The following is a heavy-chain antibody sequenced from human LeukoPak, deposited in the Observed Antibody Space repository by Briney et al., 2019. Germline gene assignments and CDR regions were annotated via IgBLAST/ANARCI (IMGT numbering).Heavy chain of an antibody. CDR1: GGTFSSYA. CDR3: ARAYCSGGSCRYYYYYYMDV. J-gene: IGHJ6*03. D-gene: IGHD2-15*01. Sequence: SVKVSCKASGGTFSSYAISWVRQAPGQGLEWMGGIIPIFGTANYAQKFQGRVTITADESTSTAYMELSSLRSEDTAAYYCARAYCSGGSCRYYYYYYMDVWGKGTTVTVSS. CDR2: IIPIFGTA. V-gene: IGHV1-69*13.